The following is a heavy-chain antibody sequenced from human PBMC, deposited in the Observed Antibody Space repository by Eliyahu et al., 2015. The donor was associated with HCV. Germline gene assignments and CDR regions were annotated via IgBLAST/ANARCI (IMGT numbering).Heavy chain of an antibody. D-gene: IGHD5-18*01. CDR3: AKVSDTYGDGYYLDY. V-gene: IGHV3-23*01. CDR1: GFTFRFYA. CDR2: ISGSGSGT. J-gene: IGHJ4*02. Sequence: EVQLLESGGGLVQPGGSLRLSCXASGFTFRFYAMTWVRQAPGKGLGWVSAISGSGSGTHYADSVKGRFSISRDNSKNTQFLQMNNLRAEDTAVYYCAKVSDTYGDGYYLDYWGQGILVTISS.